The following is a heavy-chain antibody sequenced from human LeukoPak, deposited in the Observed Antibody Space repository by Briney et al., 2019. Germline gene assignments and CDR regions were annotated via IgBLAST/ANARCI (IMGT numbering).Heavy chain of an antibody. J-gene: IGHJ4*02. Sequence: PGGSLRLSCPASGLTFSSYAMNWVRQPQGKGLEWVSSITGHGTSTYYANSVKGRFTVSRDNSKNTVSLQMNSLRAEDTAVYYCANGRLEQCHGAICYPFDNWGQGILVTVSP. CDR1: GLTFSSYA. CDR3: ANGRLEQCHGAICYPFDN. V-gene: IGHV3-23*01. CDR2: ITGHGTST. D-gene: IGHD2-15*01.